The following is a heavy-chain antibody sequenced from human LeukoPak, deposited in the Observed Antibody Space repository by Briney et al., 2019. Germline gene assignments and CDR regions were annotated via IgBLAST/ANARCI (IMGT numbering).Heavy chain of an antibody. CDR1: GGSISSYY. CDR2: IYTSGST. V-gene: IGHV4-4*07. J-gene: IGHJ4*02. Sequence: SETLSLTCTVSGGSISSYYWSWLRQPAGKGLEWIGRIYTSGSTNYNPSLKSRVTMSVDTSKNQFSLKLSSVTAADTAVYYCARDNPFGDYDFWSGTAEPGYYFDYWGQGTLVTVSS. D-gene: IGHD3-3*01. CDR3: ARDNPFGDYDFWSGTAEPGYYFDY.